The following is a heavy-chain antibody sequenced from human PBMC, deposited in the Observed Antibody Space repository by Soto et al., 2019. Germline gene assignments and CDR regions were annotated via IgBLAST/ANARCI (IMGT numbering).Heavy chain of an antibody. CDR2: ISAYNGDK. J-gene: IGHJ6*02. CDR3: ARDGPHIPAVGDV. Sequence: QVYLVQSGPEVKKPGASVKVSCKASGYTFINYGVSWVRQAPGQGLEWMGWISAYNGDKKYAQNVQGRVTLTTDTSTSTAYMEMRTLRSDDTAAYYCARDGPHIPAVGDVWGQGTTVTVS. D-gene: IGHD6-13*01. V-gene: IGHV1-18*01. CDR1: GYTFINYG.